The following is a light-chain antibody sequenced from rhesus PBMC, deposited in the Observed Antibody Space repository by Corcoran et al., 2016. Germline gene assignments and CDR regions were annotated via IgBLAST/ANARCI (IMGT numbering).Light chain of an antibody. CDR2: AAS. V-gene: IGKV1-33*01. Sequence: DIQMTQSPSSLSASVGDKVTITCRASQDLSNALAWFQQKPGKAPQLLIYAASSLKSGVPSRFSGSGSGTDFTLTISSLQPEDFAVYYCQQRNTYPLTFGGGTKVEIK. J-gene: IGKJ4*01. CDR3: QQRNTYPLT. CDR1: QDLSNA.